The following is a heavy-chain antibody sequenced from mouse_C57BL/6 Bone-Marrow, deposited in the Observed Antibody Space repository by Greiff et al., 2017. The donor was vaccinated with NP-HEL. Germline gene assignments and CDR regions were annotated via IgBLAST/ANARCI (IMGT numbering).Heavy chain of an antibody. J-gene: IGHJ2*01. Sequence: QVQLQQSGAELVRPGTSVKVSCKASGYAFTNYLIEWVKQRPGQGLEWIGVINPGSGGTNYNEKFKGKATLTADKSSSTAYMQLSSLTSEDSAVYFCVREVVAHYFDYWGQGTTLTVSS. CDR3: VREVVAHYFDY. V-gene: IGHV1-54*01. CDR1: GYAFTNYL. D-gene: IGHD1-1*01. CDR2: INPGSGGT.